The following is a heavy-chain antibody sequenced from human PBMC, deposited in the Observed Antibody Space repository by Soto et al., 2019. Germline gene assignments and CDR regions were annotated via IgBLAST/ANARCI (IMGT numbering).Heavy chain of an antibody. Sequence: SVKVSCKASAGTFSNSAISWVRQAPGQGLEWMGGIIPIFGSSNYAPKFQGRVTITADESTRTAYMELSSLRSEDTAVYYCARDLGATPNLYFDYWGQGTLVTVSS. J-gene: IGHJ4*02. CDR2: IIPIFGSS. V-gene: IGHV1-69*13. CDR3: ARDLGATPNLYFDY. CDR1: AGTFSNSA. D-gene: IGHD1-26*01.